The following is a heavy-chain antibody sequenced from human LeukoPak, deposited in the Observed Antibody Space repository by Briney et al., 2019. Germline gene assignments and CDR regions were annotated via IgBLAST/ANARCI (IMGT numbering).Heavy chain of an antibody. CDR3: ARGIGDYYDSSGTPRRAFDP. V-gene: IGHV4-61*02. Sequence: SQTLSLTCTVPGASISSGSYYWSWIRQPAGKGLEWIGRIYTSGRTKYNPSLKSRVTVSVDASKNQFSLKLSSVTAADPAVYYCARGIGDYYDSSGTPRRAFDPWGQGTLVTVSS. CDR1: GASISSGSYY. J-gene: IGHJ5*02. CDR2: IYTSGRT. D-gene: IGHD3-22*01.